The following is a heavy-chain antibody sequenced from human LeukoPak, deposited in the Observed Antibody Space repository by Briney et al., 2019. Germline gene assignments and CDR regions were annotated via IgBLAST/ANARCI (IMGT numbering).Heavy chain of an antibody. Sequence: KTSETLSLTCTVSGGSISSYYWSWIRQPPGKGLEWIGYIYYSGSTNYNPSLKSRVTISVDTSKNQFSLKLSSVTAADTAVYYCARGRRRDAFDIWGQGTMVTVSS. CDR3: ARGRRRDAFDI. V-gene: IGHV4-59*01. J-gene: IGHJ3*02. CDR2: IYYSGST. CDR1: GGSISSYY.